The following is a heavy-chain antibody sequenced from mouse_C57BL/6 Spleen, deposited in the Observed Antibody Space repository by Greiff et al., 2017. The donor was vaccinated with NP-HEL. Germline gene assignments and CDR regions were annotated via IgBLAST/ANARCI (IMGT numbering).Heavy chain of an antibody. V-gene: IGHV1-42*01. CDR3: ARGVLRYPLYWYFDV. CDR2: INPSTGGT. CDR1: GYSFTGYY. Sequence: VQLQQSGPELVKPGASVKISCKASGYSFTGYYMNWVKQSPEKSLEWIGEINPSTGGTTYNQKFKAKATLTVDKSSSTAYMQLKSLTSEDSAVYYCARGVLRYPLYWYFDVWGTGTTVTVSS. J-gene: IGHJ1*03. D-gene: IGHD1-1*01.